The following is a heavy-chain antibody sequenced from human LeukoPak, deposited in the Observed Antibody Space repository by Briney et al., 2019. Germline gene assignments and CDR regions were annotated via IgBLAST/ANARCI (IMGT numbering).Heavy chain of an antibody. Sequence: GGSLRLSCAASGFTFSSYGMHWVRQAPGKGLEWVAVIWYDGSNKYYADSVKGRFTISRDNSKNTLYLQMNSLRAEDTAVYYCARDKVGADSSGWYSFAFDIWGQGAMVTVSS. D-gene: IGHD6-19*01. V-gene: IGHV3-33*01. CDR3: ARDKVGADSSGWYSFAFDI. CDR1: GFTFSSYG. CDR2: IWYDGSNK. J-gene: IGHJ3*02.